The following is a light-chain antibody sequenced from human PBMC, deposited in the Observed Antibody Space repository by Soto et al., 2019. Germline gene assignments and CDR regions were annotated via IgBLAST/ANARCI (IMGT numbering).Light chain of an antibody. CDR2: KVT. Sequence: QSALTQPASVSGSLGQSITISCTGTTRDIAGYNYISWYQQLPGKAPKLMIYKVTIRPSGISNRFSGSKSGNTASLTISGLQAEDEADYYCTSFSSSTYLYVFGTGTKVTXL. CDR1: TRDIAGYNY. J-gene: IGLJ1*01. CDR3: TSFSSSTYLYV. V-gene: IGLV2-14*01.